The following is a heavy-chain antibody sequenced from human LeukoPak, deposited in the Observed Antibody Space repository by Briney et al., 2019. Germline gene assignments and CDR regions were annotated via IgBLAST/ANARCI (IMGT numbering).Heavy chain of an antibody. V-gene: IGHV3-7*01. CDR3: ARDSSTSCFDY. CDR2: IKQDGNDK. J-gene: IGHJ4*02. D-gene: IGHD2-2*01. CDR1: GFTFSSYL. Sequence: GGSLRLSCAASGFTFSSYLMSWVRQAPGKGLEWVANIKQDGNDKYYVDSVKGRFTISRDNAKNSLYLQMNSLRAEDTAVYYCARDSSTSCFDYWGQGTLVTVSS.